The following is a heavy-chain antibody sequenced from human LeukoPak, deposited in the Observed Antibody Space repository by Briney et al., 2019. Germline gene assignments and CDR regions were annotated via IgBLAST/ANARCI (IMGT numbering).Heavy chain of an antibody. V-gene: IGHV3-30*18. CDR3: AKEGSPYISRWFDC. Sequence: GRSLRLSCAASGFTFTGYGMQWVRQAPGKGLEWVAVISHDGSVKHYADSVKGRFTISRDTSKNTVYLQMNSLRPEDTAVYHCAKEGSPYISRWFDCWGQGTLVTVSS. J-gene: IGHJ4*02. CDR1: GFTFTGYG. CDR2: ISHDGSVK. D-gene: IGHD6-13*01.